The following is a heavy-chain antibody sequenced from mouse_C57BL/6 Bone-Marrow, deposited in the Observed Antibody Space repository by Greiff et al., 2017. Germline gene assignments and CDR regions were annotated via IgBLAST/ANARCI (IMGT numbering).Heavy chain of an antibody. Sequence: EVQGVESGGGLVQPGGSLSLSCAASGFTFTDYYMSWVRQPPGKALEWLGFIRNKANGYTTEYSASVKGKFTISRDKSQSSLYLQMNALRAEDSATYYCARYGWSHYDIDYWGQGTSVTVSS. CDR3: ARYGWSHYDIDY. CDR1: GFTFTDYY. J-gene: IGHJ4*01. CDR2: IRNKANGYTT. D-gene: IGHD1-1*02. V-gene: IGHV7-3*01.